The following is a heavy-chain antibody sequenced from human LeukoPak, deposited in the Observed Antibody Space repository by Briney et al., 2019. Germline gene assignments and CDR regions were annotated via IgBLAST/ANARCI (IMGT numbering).Heavy chain of an antibody. CDR2: IIPILGIA. V-gene: IGHV1-69*02. J-gene: IGHJ4*02. CDR3: ASPSYYFDY. Sequence: GASVKVSCKASGGTFSSYTVSWVRQAPGQGLEWMGRIIPILGIANYAQKFQGRVTITADRSTSTAYMELSGLRSEDTAVYYCASPSYYFDYWGQGTLVTVSS. CDR1: GGTFSSYT.